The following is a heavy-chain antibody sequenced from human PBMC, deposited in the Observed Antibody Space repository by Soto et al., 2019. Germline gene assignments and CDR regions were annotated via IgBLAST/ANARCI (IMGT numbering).Heavy chain of an antibody. V-gene: IGHV4-59*01. Sequence: PSETLSLTCTVSGGSISSYYWSWIRQPPGKGLEWIGYIYYSGSTNYNPSLKSRVTISVDTSKNQFSLKLSSVTAADTAVYYCARGKAYYYGSRPNWFDPWGQGTLVTVSS. CDR2: IYYSGST. D-gene: IGHD3-10*01. CDR3: ARGKAYYYGSRPNWFDP. J-gene: IGHJ5*02. CDR1: GGSISSYY.